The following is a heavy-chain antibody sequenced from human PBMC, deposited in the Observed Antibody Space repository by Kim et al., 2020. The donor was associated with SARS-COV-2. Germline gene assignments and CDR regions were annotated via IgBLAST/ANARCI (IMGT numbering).Heavy chain of an antibody. D-gene: IGHD2-15*01. CDR2: INPSGGST. V-gene: IGHV1-46*01. J-gene: IGHJ6*02. Sequence: ASVKVSCKASGYTFTSYYMHWVRQAPGQGLEWMGIINPSGGSTSYAQKFQGRVTMTRDTSTSTVYMELSSLRSEDTAVYYCARGGEVVVAANYYYYGMDVWGQGTTVTVSS. CDR1: GYTFTSYY. CDR3: ARGGEVVVAANYYYYGMDV.